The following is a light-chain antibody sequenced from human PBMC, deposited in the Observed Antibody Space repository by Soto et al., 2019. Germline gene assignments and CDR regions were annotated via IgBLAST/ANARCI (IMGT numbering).Light chain of an antibody. Sequence: EIVMTQSPATLSVSPGERATLSCRAGQSVSSNLAWYQQKPGQAPRLLIYGASTRATGIAARFSGSGSGTEFTLTISSLQSEDVAVYYCQQYNNWPLCTFGQGTKV. CDR1: QSVSSN. J-gene: IGKJ1*01. CDR3: QQYNNWPLCT. CDR2: GAS. V-gene: IGKV3D-15*01.